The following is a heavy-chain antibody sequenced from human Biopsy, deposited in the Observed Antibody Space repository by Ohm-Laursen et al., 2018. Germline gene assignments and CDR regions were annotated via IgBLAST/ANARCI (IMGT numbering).Heavy chain of an antibody. V-gene: IGHV3-30*03. Sequence: SLRLSCAASGFGVNTYGMHWVRQGPGKGLEWVSVISSDGTKELYAGSVKGRFTISRDSSKNTLYLQMNSLRVEDTAVYYCARGPSGVATIGRGQGTLVTVSS. CDR3: ARGPSGVATIG. J-gene: IGHJ4*02. CDR2: ISSDGTKE. D-gene: IGHD5-24*01. CDR1: GFGVNTYG.